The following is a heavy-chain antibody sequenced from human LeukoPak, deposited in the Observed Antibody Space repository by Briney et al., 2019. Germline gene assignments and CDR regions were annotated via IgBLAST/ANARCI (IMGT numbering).Heavy chain of an antibody. J-gene: IGHJ3*02. CDR2: ISSSSSDI. D-gene: IGHD2-21*02. V-gene: IGHV3-48*02. Sequence: SGGSLRLSCAASGFTFSNYNMNWVPQVPGKGLEWVSYISSSSSDIYYTHSVRGRFTISRDNAKTSLYLQMNSLRDEDTAVYYCARDRYCGGDCSDAFDIWGRGTTVTVSS. CDR3: ARDRYCGGDCSDAFDI. CDR1: GFTFSNYN.